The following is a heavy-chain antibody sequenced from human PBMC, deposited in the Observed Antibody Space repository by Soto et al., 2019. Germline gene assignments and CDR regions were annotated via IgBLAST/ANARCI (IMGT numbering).Heavy chain of an antibody. D-gene: IGHD3-10*01. CDR3: ARVWSYYVSGSYYTGVRWFDP. J-gene: IGHJ5*02. CDR2: INHSGST. V-gene: IGHV4-34*01. Sequence: QVQLQQWGAGLLKPSETLSLTCAVYGGSFSGYYWSWIRQPPGKGLEWIGEINHSGSTNYNPSLKSRVTISVDTSKNQFSLKLSSVTAADTAVYYCARVWSYYVSGSYYTGVRWFDPWGQGTLVTVSS. CDR1: GGSFSGYY.